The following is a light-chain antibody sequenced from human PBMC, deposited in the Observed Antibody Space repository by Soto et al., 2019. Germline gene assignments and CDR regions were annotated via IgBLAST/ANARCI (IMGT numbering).Light chain of an antibody. CDR1: SSNIGSYT. Sequence: QAVVTQPPSASGTPGQRVTMSCSGSSSNIGSYTVNWYQQLPGTAPKLLIYSDHQWPSGVPDRFSGSKSGTSASLAISGLQSEDEADYYCAAWDDSLKAWVFGGGTKVTVL. CDR3: AAWDDSLKAWV. J-gene: IGLJ3*02. CDR2: SDH. V-gene: IGLV1-44*01.